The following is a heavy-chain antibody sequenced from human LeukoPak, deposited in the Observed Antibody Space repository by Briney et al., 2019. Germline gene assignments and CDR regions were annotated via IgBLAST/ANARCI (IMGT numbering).Heavy chain of an antibody. D-gene: IGHD1-7*01. CDR1: GFTFSSYS. CDR3: ARDWWRPGTTEDY. J-gene: IGHJ4*02. CDR2: ISSSSSYI. Sequence: PGGSLRLSCAASGFTFSSYSMNWVRQAPGKGLEWVSSISSSSSYIYYADSVKGRFTISRDNAKNSLYLQMNSLRAEDTAVYYCARDWWRPGTTEDYWGQGTLVTVSS. V-gene: IGHV3-21*01.